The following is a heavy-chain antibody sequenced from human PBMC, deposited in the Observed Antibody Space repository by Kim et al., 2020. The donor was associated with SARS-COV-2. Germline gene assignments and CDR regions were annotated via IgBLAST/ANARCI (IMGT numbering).Heavy chain of an antibody. V-gene: IGHV5-51*01. Sequence: GESLKISCKGSGYSFTSYWIGWVRQMPGKGLEWMGIIYPGDSDTRYSPSFQGQITISADKSISTAYLQWSSLKASDTAMYYCAIYNGSGSYENYYYYGMDVWGQGTTVTVCS. CDR2: IYPGDSDT. J-gene: IGHJ6*02. CDR3: AIYNGSGSYENYYYYGMDV. CDR1: GYSFTSYW. D-gene: IGHD3-10*01.